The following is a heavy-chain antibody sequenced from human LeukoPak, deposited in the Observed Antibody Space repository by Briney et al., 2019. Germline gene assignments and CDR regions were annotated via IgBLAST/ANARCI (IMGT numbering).Heavy chain of an antibody. Sequence: PGGSLRLSCAASGFTFSSYAMSWVRQAPGKGLEWVSAISGSGGSTYYADSVKGRFTISRDNSKNTLYLQMNSLKTEDTAVYYCTTDTDYYDSSGYYYWGQGTLVTVSS. CDR1: GFTFSSYA. CDR3: TTDTDYYDSSGYYY. D-gene: IGHD3-22*01. V-gene: IGHV3-23*01. J-gene: IGHJ4*02. CDR2: ISGSGGST.